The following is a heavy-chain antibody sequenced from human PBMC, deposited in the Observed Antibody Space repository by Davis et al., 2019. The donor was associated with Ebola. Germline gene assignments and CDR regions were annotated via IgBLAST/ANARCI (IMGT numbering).Heavy chain of an antibody. CDR2: INPNSGGT. V-gene: IGHV1-2*02. CDR1: GYTFTSYY. J-gene: IGHJ6*03. CDR3: ARDLEYYYYYYMDV. Sequence: ASVKVSCKASGYTFTSYYMHWVRQAPGQGLEWMGWINPNSGGTNYAQKFQGRVTMTRDTSISTAYMELSRLRSDDTAVYYCARDLEYYYYYYMDVWGKGTTVTVSS. D-gene: IGHD1-1*01.